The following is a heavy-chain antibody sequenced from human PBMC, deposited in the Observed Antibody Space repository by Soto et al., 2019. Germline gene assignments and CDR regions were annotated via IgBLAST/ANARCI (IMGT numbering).Heavy chain of an antibody. J-gene: IGHJ4*02. CDR1: GFTFSTYA. CDR2: ISANGGST. CDR3: AKDHREIVVVVTGTFDH. V-gene: IGHV3-23*01. Sequence: GGSLRLSCAASGFTFSTYAMSWVRQAPGKGLEWVSSISANGGSTYYTDSAKGRFTISRDNSRNTLYLQMTSLRGEDTAVYYCAKDHREIVVVVTGTFDHWGQGTLVTVSS. D-gene: IGHD2-15*01.